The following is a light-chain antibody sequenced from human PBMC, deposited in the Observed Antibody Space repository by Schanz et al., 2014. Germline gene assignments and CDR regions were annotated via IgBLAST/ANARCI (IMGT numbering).Light chain of an antibody. V-gene: IGLV2-14*01. Sequence: QSALTQPPSASGSPGQSITISCTGTSSDVGANNYVSWYQQHPGKAPKLMIYDVSNRPSGVSNRFSGSKSGNTASLTISGLQAEDEADYYCCSYAGTWLFGGGTKLTVL. J-gene: IGLJ3*02. CDR3: CSYAGTWL. CDR1: SSDVGANNY. CDR2: DVS.